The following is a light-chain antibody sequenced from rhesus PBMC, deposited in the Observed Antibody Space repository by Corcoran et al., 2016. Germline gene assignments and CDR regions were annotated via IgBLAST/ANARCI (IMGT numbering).Light chain of an antibody. Sequence: ETVVTQSPATLSLSPGERATLSCRASQSVGSNLAWYQQKPGQAPKLLIYDASSRATGIPDRLSGSGSGTEVPLTISSLEPEDVGVYYCQQYNNWNSFGQGTKVKIK. V-gene: IGKV3-42*02. CDR2: DAS. CDR3: QQYNNWNS. CDR1: QSVGSN. J-gene: IGKJ2*01.